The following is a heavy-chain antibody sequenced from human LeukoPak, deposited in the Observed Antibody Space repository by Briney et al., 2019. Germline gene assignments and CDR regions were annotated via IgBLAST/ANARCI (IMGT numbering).Heavy chain of an antibody. Sequence: SETLSLTCTVSGDSITSDYWSWIRRPAGKGLEWIGRIYSTGSTNYNPSLKSRVTMSIDTSKNQFSLRLSSVTAADTAVYYCARPGQSSWWIYFNYWGQGTVVTVSS. CDR3: ARPGQSSWWIYFNY. D-gene: IGHD2-15*01. J-gene: IGHJ4*02. CDR2: IYSTGST. CDR1: GDSITSDY. V-gene: IGHV4-4*07.